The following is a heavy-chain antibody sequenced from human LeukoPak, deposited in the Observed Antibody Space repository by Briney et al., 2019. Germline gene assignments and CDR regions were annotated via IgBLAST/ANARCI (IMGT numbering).Heavy chain of an antibody. CDR2: ISSRSIYI. Sequence: PGGSLRLSCAASGFTFTIYSMNWVRQVPGKGLEWVSAISSRSIYIFYADSVKGRFTISRDNSKNTLYLQMNSLRAEDTAVYYCARDPKMVYAFLFDYWGQGTLVTVSS. J-gene: IGHJ4*02. V-gene: IGHV3-21*01. CDR3: ARDPKMVYAFLFDY. D-gene: IGHD2-8*01. CDR1: GFTFTIYS.